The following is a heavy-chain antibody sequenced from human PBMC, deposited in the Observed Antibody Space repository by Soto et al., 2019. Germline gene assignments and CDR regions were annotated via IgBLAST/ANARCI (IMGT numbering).Heavy chain of an antibody. CDR2: IKQDGSEQ. CDR3: ARDFDV. V-gene: IGHV3-7*01. CDR1: GFSFSAYW. J-gene: IGHJ2*01. Sequence: EVQLVESGGGLVQPGGSLRLSCEASGFSFSAYWMSWVRQAPGKGLEWVANIKQDGSEQYYVDSVKGRFTISRNNAKNSLYLQMNSLRAEDTAVFYCARDFDVWGRDTLVTVSS.